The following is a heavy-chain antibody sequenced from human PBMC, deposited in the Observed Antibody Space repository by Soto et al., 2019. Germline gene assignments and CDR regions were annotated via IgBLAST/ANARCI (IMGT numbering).Heavy chain of an antibody. D-gene: IGHD5-12*01. CDR1: GYTFTSYA. Sequence: QVQLVQSGAEVKKPGASVKVSCKASGYTFTSYAMHWVRQAPGQRLEWMGWINAGNGNTKYSQKFQGRVTITKNTSASTAYMELSGLRSEDTAVYYCARGPLRNWFYPWGQGTLVTVSS. CDR3: ARGPLRNWFYP. CDR2: INAGNGNT. V-gene: IGHV1-3*01. J-gene: IGHJ5*02.